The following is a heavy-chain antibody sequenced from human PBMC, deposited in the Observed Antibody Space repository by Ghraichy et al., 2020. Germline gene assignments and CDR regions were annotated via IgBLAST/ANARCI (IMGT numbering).Heavy chain of an antibody. V-gene: IGHV1-18*04. CDR3: ARDRRVMGIGVRPGWFDP. CDR1: GYTFTSHG. CDR2: INTYKGTT. Sequence: ASVKVSCKASGYTFTSHGINWVRQAPGQGLEWMGWINTYKGTTYNSEKIQDRVTMTADISTNTVYLELRSLGSADTAVYYCARDRRVMGIGVRPGWFDPWGQGTLVTVSS. D-gene: IGHD6-6*01. J-gene: IGHJ5*02.